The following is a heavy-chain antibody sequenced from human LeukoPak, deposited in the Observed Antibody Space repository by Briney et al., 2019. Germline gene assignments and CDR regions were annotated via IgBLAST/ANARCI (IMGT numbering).Heavy chain of an antibody. CDR1: GFTFSSYT. Sequence: AGGSLRLSCAASGFTFSSYTMNWVRQAPGKGPEWVSSISSSSNFIYYADSVKGRFTISRDNAKNLLYLQMSSLRAGDTAVYYCARGTSGFDYWGQGTLVTVSS. D-gene: IGHD3-10*01. CDR2: ISSSSNFI. V-gene: IGHV3-21*06. CDR3: ARGTSGFDY. J-gene: IGHJ4*02.